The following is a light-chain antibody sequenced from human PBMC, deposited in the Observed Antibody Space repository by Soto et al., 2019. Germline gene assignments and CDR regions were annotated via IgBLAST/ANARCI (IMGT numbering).Light chain of an antibody. Sequence: EIVLTQSPATLSVSPGDRATLSCRASQSVSSNLAWYQQKPGQTPRLLIYGASTRATGVPPRFSGSRSGTEFTLTISSLQSEDFATYYCQQSYSTPPTFGGGTNVEIK. CDR3: QQSYSTPPT. V-gene: IGKV3-15*01. CDR1: QSVSSN. J-gene: IGKJ4*01. CDR2: GAS.